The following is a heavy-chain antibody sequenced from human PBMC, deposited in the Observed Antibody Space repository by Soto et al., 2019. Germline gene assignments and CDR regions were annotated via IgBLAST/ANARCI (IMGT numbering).Heavy chain of an antibody. D-gene: IGHD2-15*01. CDR1: GFKFDYYM. Sequence: GGSLRLSCEASGFKFDYYMMHWVRQAPGKGLEWISRISWDGDFLDYADSIKGRFTVSRDNSNNSLYLHMHRLKTEDTAFYYCAKEGNGGSSLDSWGQGTLVTVSS. CDR2: ISWDGDFL. V-gene: IGHV3-43*01. CDR3: AKEGNGGSSLDS. J-gene: IGHJ5*01.